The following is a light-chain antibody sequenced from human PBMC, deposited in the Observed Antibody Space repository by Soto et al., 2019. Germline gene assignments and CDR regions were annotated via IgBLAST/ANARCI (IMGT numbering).Light chain of an antibody. CDR3: QQTYSSPKCS. J-gene: IGKJ1*01. CDR1: QSISSY. V-gene: IGKV1-39*01. Sequence: DIRITQSXSILSASPWDXXXXXXRASQSISSYLNWYQQRXGKPDKLLIYAAVXLQSGMPSRFSAYGSGTDFTLTISSLQPEDFATYYCQQTYSSPKCSFGQGTK. CDR2: AAV.